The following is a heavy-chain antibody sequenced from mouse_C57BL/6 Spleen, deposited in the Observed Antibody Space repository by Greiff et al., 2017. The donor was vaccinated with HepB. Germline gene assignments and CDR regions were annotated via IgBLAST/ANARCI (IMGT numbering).Heavy chain of an antibody. V-gene: IGHV1-64*01. Sequence: QVQLQQPGAELVKPGASVKLSCKASGYTFTSYWMHWVKQRPGQGLEWIGMIHPNSGSTNYNEKFKSKATLTVDKSSNTAYMQLSSLTSEDSAVYYCARSLYNYAMDYWGQGTSVTVSS. D-gene: IGHD1-3*01. CDR2: IHPNSGST. CDR1: GYTFTSYW. J-gene: IGHJ4*01. CDR3: ARSLYNYAMDY.